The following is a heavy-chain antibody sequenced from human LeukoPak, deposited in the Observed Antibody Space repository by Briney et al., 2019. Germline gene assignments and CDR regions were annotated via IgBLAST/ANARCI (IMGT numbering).Heavy chain of an antibody. V-gene: IGHV3-21*01. J-gene: IGHJ4*02. CDR1: GFAFNTYS. CDR3: ARDNPLMVRGERFDY. Sequence: GGSLRLSCAASGFAFNTYSMNWIRQAPGKGLEWVASISSRSGHIYFADSLKGRFTISRDNSKNSLYLQMNSLRVEDTGVYYCARDNPLMVRGERFDYWGQGTLVTVSS. D-gene: IGHD3-10*01. CDR2: ISSRSGHI.